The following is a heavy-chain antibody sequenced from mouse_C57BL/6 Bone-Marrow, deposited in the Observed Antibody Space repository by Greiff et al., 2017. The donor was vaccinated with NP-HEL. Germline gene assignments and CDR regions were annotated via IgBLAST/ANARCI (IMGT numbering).Heavy chain of an antibody. V-gene: IGHV1-18*01. CDR1: GYTFTDYN. CDR3: ARWLLRRGSVDY. CDR2: INPNNGGT. Sequence: VQLQQSGPELVKPGASVKIPCKASGYTFTDYNMDWVKQSHGQSLAWIGDINPNNGGTLYNQTFKGKATLPVDTSSSTAYMQRRSLTSEDTAVYYCARWLLRRGSVDYWGQGTSVTVSS. D-gene: IGHD2-3*01. J-gene: IGHJ4*01.